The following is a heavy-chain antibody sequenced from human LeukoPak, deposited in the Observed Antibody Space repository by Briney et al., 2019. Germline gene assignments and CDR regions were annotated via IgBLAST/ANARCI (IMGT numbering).Heavy chain of an antibody. CDR2: IKKDGSEK. CDR3: TTDAWYSAGH. D-gene: IGHD2-15*01. V-gene: IGHV3-7*03. CDR1: GFIFSGSW. Sequence: GGSLRLSCTASGFIFSGSWMAWIRQAPGKGLEWVAIIKKDGSEKYYVDSMKGRFTISRDNAKNSLFLQMNSLRAEDTAIYYCTTDAWYSAGHWGQGTLVTVSS. J-gene: IGHJ4*02.